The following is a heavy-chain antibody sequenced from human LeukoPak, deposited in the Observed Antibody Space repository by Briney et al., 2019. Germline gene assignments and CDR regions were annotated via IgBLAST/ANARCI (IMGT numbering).Heavy chain of an antibody. CDR3: ARDSRYFDWLQGYFDY. V-gene: IGHV3-30-3*01. Sequence: GGSLRLSCAASGFTFSSYAMHWVRQAPGKGLEWVAVISYDGSNKYYADSVKGRFTISRDNSKNTLYLQMNSLRAEDTAVYYCARDSRYFDWLQGYFDYWGQGTLVTVSS. D-gene: IGHD3-9*01. J-gene: IGHJ4*02. CDR2: ISYDGSNK. CDR1: GFTFSSYA.